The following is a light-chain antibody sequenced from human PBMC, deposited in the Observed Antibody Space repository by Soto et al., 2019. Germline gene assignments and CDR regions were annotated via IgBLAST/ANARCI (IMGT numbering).Light chain of an antibody. J-gene: IGLJ1*01. Sequence: QSVLTQPPSVSGAPGQRVTISCTGSSSNIGAGYDVHWYQQFPGTAPKLLIYGNTNRPSGVPDRFSGSKSGTSASLAITGLQAEDEADYYCCSYTSTDVFGIGTKVTVL. CDR3: CSYTSTDV. V-gene: IGLV1-40*01. CDR2: GNT. CDR1: SSNIGAGYD.